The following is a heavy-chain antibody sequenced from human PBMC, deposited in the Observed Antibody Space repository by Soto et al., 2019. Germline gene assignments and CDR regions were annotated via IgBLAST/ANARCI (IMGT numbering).Heavy chain of an antibody. CDR2: TDTSGGST. CDR3: AKDQAEGGFTYGFFYYYGLDV. CDR1: GFTFRTYA. J-gene: IGHJ6*02. Sequence: GGSLRLSCAASGFTFRTYAMSWVRQPPGRGLEWVSATDTSGGSTYYADSVKGRFTVSRDNSKNTLHLQMNGLRAEDTAIYYCAKDQAEGGFTYGFFYYYGLDVWGQGTTVTVSS. V-gene: IGHV3-23*01. D-gene: IGHD5-18*01.